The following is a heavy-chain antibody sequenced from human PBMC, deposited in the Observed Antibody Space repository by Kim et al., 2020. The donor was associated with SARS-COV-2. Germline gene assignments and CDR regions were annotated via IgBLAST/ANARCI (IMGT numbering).Heavy chain of an antibody. CDR1: GDNVNSGA. CDR2: TYYNSKWYY. J-gene: IGHJ4*02. V-gene: IGHV6-1*01. Sequence: SQTLSLTCVISGDNVNSGAWNWIRQSPSRGLEWLGRTYYNSKWYYDYGLSVRSRITINADTSKNQFSLQLNSVTPEDTAVYLCARGFHATVLAYCGQGTLVTVSS. D-gene: IGHD4-4*01. CDR3: ARGFHATVLAY.